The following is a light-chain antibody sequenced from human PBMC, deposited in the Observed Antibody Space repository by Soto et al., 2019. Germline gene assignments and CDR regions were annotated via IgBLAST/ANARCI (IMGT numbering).Light chain of an antibody. Sequence: DIVLTQSPGTLSLSPGERATLSCRASQSVSSCYLAWYQQKPGQAPRLLIYGASSMATGIPDRFSGSGSGTDFTLTISRLEPEDFAVYYCQQYGSSRWTFGQGTKVEIK. J-gene: IGKJ1*01. CDR3: QQYGSSRWT. CDR2: GAS. CDR1: QSVSSCY. V-gene: IGKV3-20*01.